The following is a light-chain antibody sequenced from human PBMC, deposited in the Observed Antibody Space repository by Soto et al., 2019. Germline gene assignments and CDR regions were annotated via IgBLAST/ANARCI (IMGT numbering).Light chain of an antibody. Sequence: DIQMTQSPSSLSASVGDRVTITCRASQSISSYLNWYQQKPGKAPKLLIYAASSLQSGVPSRFRGGDSGKVFTLTISILQPEVFATYSCKQSYSTPTWTFAKGTKGDIK. CDR1: QSISSY. CDR3: KQSYSTPTWT. CDR2: AAS. J-gene: IGKJ1*01. V-gene: IGKV1-39*01.